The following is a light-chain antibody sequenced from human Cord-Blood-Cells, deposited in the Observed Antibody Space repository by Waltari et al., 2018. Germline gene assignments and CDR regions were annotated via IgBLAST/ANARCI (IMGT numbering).Light chain of an antibody. V-gene: IGKV2-28*01. CDR2: LGA. CDR1: QSLLHSNGYKY. J-gene: IGKJ5*01. Sequence: DLVMTQSRLSLPVTPGQPASISPRSSQSLLHSNGYKYLDWYLQKPGQSPQLLIYLGANRASGVPDRFSGSCAVTDFTLKFSRLEAVDVGVYYCMQALQTLTFGQGTRLEIK. CDR3: MQALQTLT.